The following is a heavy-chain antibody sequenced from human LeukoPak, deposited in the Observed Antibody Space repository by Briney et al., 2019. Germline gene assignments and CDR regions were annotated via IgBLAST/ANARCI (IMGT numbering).Heavy chain of an antibody. V-gene: IGHV3-23*01. CDR3: AKPNDSSGHYQAT. Sequence: TGGSLRLSCVVSGLTFSNYWMIWVRQAPGKGLEWVSAISSGGGSTYYADSVKGRFTISRDNSKNTLYLQMNSLRAEDTAVYYCAKPNDSSGHYQATWGQGTLVTVSS. CDR2: ISSGGGST. J-gene: IGHJ4*02. D-gene: IGHD3-22*01. CDR1: GLTFSNYW.